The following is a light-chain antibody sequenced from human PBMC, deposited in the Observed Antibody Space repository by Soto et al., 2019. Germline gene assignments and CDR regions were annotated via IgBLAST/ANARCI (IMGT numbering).Light chain of an antibody. CDR1: QSVSSS. Sequence: ELVLTQSPATLSFSPGERATLSCRASQSVSSSLAWYQQKPGQAPSLLIYDASNRATGIPARFSGSGSGTDFTLTISSLEPEDLAFYYCQQRSNWPLTFGKGTKVDIK. CDR3: QQRSNWPLT. J-gene: IGKJ1*01. CDR2: DAS. V-gene: IGKV3-11*01.